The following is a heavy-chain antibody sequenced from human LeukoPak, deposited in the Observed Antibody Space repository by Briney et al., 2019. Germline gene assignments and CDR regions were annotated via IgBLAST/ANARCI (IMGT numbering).Heavy chain of an antibody. J-gene: IGHJ4*02. CDR2: ISYDGGNK. V-gene: IGHV3-30-3*01. Sequence: PGGSLRLSCAASGFTFSTYAMHWIRQAPGKGLEWVAVISYDGGNKYYADSVKGRFTISRDNAKSSLYLHLNSLRAEDTAVYYCARGGGTYGFLFDYWGQGTLVTVSS. CDR3: ARGGGTYGFLFDY. D-gene: IGHD3-10*01. CDR1: GFTFSTYA.